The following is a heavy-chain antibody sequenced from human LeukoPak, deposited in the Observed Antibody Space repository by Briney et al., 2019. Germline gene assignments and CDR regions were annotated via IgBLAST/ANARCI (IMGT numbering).Heavy chain of an antibody. J-gene: IGHJ4*02. Sequence: SETLSLTCTVSGGSISSYYWSWIRQPPGKGLEWIGYIYHSESTNYNPSLKSRVTISVDTSKNQFSLKLSSVTAADTAVYYCARGGQVVGGSTVYFDYWGQGTLVTVSS. V-gene: IGHV4-59*01. CDR3: ARGGQVVGGSTVYFDY. D-gene: IGHD1-26*01. CDR1: GGSISSYY. CDR2: IYHSEST.